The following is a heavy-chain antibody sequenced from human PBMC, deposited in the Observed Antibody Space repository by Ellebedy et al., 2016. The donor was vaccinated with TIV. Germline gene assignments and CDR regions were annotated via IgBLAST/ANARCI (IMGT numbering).Heavy chain of an antibody. CDR3: ARHPGYILPNYIDF. CDR2: IIAIFGTT. J-gene: IGHJ4*02. CDR1: GGIFRSNA. Sequence: SVKVSCKASGGIFRSNAVSWVRQAPGQGFEWMGGIIAIFGTTKYAQKFQDRVKITADESTSTVYMEVNRLRPDDTAMYYCARHPGYILPNYIDFWGQGTLVSVSS. D-gene: IGHD5-12*01. V-gene: IGHV1-69*13.